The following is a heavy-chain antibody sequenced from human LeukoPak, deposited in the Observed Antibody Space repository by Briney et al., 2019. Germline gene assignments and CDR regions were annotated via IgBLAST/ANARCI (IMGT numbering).Heavy chain of an antibody. D-gene: IGHD2-2*02. CDR3: ARSDCSSTSCYNPYYYYYGMDV. J-gene: IGHJ6*02. CDR2: IYYSGST. Sequence: SETLSLTCTVSGGSISSYYWSWIRQPPGKALEWIGYIYYSGSTNYNPSLKSRVTISVDTSKNQFSLKLSSVTAADTAVYYCARSDCSSTSCYNPYYYYYGMDVWGQGTTVTVSS. V-gene: IGHV4-59*01. CDR1: GGSISSYY.